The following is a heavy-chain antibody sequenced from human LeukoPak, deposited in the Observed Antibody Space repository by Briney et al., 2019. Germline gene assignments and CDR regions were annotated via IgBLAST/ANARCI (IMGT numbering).Heavy chain of an antibody. V-gene: IGHV4-59*01. CDR2: IYYSRST. CDR1: GGSISSYY. Sequence: SETLSLTCTVSGGSISSYYWSWIRQPPGKGLEWIGYIYYSRSTNYNPSLKSRVTISVDTSKNQFSLKLSSVTAADTAVYYCAKGGHLLRYFDWSRTLDRWGQGTLVTVSS. J-gene: IGHJ4*02. CDR3: AKGGHLLRYFDWSRTLDR. D-gene: IGHD3-9*01.